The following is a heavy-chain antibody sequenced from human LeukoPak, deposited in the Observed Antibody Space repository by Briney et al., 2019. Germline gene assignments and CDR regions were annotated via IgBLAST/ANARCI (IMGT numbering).Heavy chain of an antibody. CDR1: GYSISSTNW. V-gene: IGHV4-28*01. Sequence: PSETLSLTCAVSGYSISSTNWWGWIRQPPGKGLEWIGYIYYSGSTYYNPSLKSRVTMSVDTSENQFSLKLSSVTAVDTAVYYCARTAVDTATYFGFWGQGTLVTVSS. CDR2: IYYSGST. D-gene: IGHD5-18*01. J-gene: IGHJ4*02. CDR3: ARTAVDTATYFGF.